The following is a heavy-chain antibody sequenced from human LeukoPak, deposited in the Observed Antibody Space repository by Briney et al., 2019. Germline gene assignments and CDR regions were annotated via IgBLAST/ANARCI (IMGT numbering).Heavy chain of an antibody. J-gene: IGHJ4*02. CDR2: ISGSGGST. D-gene: IGHD4-17*01. V-gene: IGHV3-23*01. Sequence: GGSLRLSCAASGFTFSSYAMSWVRQAPGKGLEWVSAISGSGGSTYYADSVKGRFTISRDNSKNTLYLQMNSLRAEDTAVYYCAKIGPRVTTSSPSDDYWGQGTLVTVSS. CDR3: AKIGPRVTTSSPSDDY. CDR1: GFTFSSYA.